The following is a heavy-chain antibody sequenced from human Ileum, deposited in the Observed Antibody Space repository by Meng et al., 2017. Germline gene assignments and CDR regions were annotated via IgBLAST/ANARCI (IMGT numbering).Heavy chain of an antibody. CDR2: INTNTGKA. CDR1: GYTFTNYA. V-gene: IGHV7-4-1*02. D-gene: IGHD5-18*01. CDR3: ARDMYSYGYYDY. J-gene: IGHJ4*02. Sequence: GESLKISCKSSGYTFTNYAINWVRQAPGEGLEWMGRINTNTGKATYAQDFTGRFVFSLDTSVTTAYLEISSLEAEDTATYYCARDMYSYGYYDYWGQGTLVTVSS.